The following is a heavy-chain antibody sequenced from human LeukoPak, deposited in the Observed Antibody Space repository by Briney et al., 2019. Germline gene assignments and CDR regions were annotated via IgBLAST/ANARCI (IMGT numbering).Heavy chain of an antibody. CDR3: ARDRGDSSGYPYFDY. V-gene: IGHV4-31*03. CDR1: GGSISSGGYY. CDR2: IYYSGST. D-gene: IGHD3-22*01. Sequence: SETLSVTCTVSGGSISSGGYYWSWIRQHPGKGLEWIGYIYYSGSTYYNPSLKSRVTISVDTSKNQFSLKLSSVTAADTAVYYCARDRGDSSGYPYFDYWGQGTLVTVSS. J-gene: IGHJ4*02.